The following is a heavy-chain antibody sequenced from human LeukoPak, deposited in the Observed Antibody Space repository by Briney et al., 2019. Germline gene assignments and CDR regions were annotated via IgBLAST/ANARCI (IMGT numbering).Heavy chain of an antibody. CDR1: GYTFTSYY. CDR2: INPSGVRT. J-gene: IGHJ4*02. D-gene: IGHD1-1*01. Sequence: ASVKVSCKASGYTFTSYYIDWVRQAPGQGLEWMGVINPSGVRTRYAQKFQGRVTMTGDPSTRTVYMELSSLTSDDTAVYYCARGTTDAYWGQGTPVTVSS. CDR3: ARGTTDAY. V-gene: IGHV1-46*01.